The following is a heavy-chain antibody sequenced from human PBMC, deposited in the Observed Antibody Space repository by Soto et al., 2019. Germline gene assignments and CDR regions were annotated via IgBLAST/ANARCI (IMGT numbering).Heavy chain of an antibody. Sequence: PSETLSLTCTVSGGSISSSSYYWGWIRHPPGKGLEWIGSIYYSGSTYYNPSLKSRVTISVDTSKNQFSLKLSSVTAADTAVYYCARPLLGDFWSGYYSNYYGMDVWGQGTTVTVSS. V-gene: IGHV4-39*01. D-gene: IGHD3-3*01. CDR1: GGSISSSSYY. J-gene: IGHJ6*02. CDR2: IYYSGST. CDR3: ARPLLGDFWSGYYSNYYGMDV.